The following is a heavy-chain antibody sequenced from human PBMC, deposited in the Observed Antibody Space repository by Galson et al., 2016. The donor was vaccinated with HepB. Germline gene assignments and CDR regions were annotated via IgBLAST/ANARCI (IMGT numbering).Heavy chain of an antibody. D-gene: IGHD3-9*01. V-gene: IGHV3-48*02. Sequence: SLRLSCAASGFTFSSYSMNWVRQAPGKGLEWVSYITTSSSTTSYADSVKGRFTISRDNAKNPLYLQMNSLRDEDTAVYNCARDVDWAFDYWGQGTLVTVSS. CDR3: ARDVDWAFDY. J-gene: IGHJ4*02. CDR1: GFTFSSYS. CDR2: ITTSSSTT.